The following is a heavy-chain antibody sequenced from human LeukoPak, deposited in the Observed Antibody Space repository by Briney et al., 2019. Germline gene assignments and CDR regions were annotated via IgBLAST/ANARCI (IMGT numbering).Heavy chain of an antibody. J-gene: IGHJ4*02. D-gene: IGHD6-19*01. Sequence: SETLSLTCTVSGGSISSSSYYWGWIRQPPGKGLEWIGSIYYSGSTYYNPSLKSRVTISVDTSKNQFSLKLSSVTAADTAVYYCAGQVQWPVLGPLYFDYWGQGTLVTVSS. CDR2: IYYSGST. V-gene: IGHV4-39*01. CDR1: GGSISSSSYY. CDR3: AGQVQWPVLGPLYFDY.